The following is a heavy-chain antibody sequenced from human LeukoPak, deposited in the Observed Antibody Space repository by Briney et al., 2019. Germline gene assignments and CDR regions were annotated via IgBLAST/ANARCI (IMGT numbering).Heavy chain of an antibody. CDR1: GFTFSSYG. V-gene: IGHV3-30*03. D-gene: IGHD5-18*01. CDR3: AREDSYGDALDI. J-gene: IGHJ3*02. CDR2: ISYDGSNK. Sequence: GRSLRLSCAASGFTFSSYGMHWVRQAPGKGLEWVAVISYDGSNKYYADSVKGRFTISRDNSKNTLYLQMNSLRAEDTAVYYCAREDSYGDALDIWGQGTMVTVSS.